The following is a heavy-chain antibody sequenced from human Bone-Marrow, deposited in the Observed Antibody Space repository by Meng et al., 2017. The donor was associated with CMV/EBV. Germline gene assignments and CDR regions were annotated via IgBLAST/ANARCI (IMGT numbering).Heavy chain of an antibody. CDR1: GFTFSSYG. Sequence: GGSLRLSCAAPGFTFSSYGMHWVRQAPGKGLEWVAFIRYDGSNKYYADSVKGRFTISRDNSKNTLYLQMNSLRAEDTAVYYCAKDRDEYYYDSSVYSNWGQATLATFSS. V-gene: IGHV3-30*02. D-gene: IGHD3-22*01. CDR3: AKDRDEYYYDSSVYSN. CDR2: IRYDGSNK. J-gene: IGHJ4*02.